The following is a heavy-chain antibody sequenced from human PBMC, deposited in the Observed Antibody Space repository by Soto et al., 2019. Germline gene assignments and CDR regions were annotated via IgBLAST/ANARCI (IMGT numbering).Heavy chain of an antibody. J-gene: IGHJ2*01. V-gene: IGHV3-73*02. Sequence: EVQLVESGGGLVQPGGSLKLSCAASGFTFSGSAMHWVRQASGKGLEWVGRIRSKANSYATAYAASVKGRFTISRDDSKNTAYLQMNSLKTEDTAVYYCTRQSFNWYFDLWGRGTLVTVSS. CDR3: TRQSFNWYFDL. CDR1: GFTFSGSA. CDR2: IRSKANSYAT.